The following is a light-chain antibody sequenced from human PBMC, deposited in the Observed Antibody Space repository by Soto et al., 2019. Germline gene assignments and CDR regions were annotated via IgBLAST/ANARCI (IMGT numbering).Light chain of an antibody. CDR3: QSYDSNEGGRRV. V-gene: IGLV1-40*01. CDR1: SSNIGAGYD. J-gene: IGLJ2*01. Sequence: QSVLTQPPSVSGAPGQRVTISCTGSSSNIGAGYDVHWYQQVPGTAPKVLIYGNTNRPSGVPDRFSGSKSGTSASLAITGLQAEDEADYYCQSYDSNEGGRRVFGGGTKLTVL. CDR2: GNT.